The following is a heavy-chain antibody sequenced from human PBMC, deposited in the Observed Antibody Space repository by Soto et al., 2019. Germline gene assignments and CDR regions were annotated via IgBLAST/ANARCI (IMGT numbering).Heavy chain of an antibody. CDR1: GYTLTRYG. V-gene: IGHV1-18*01. J-gene: IGHJ2*01. Sequence: QVHLVQSGAEVKKPGASVKVSCKASGYTLTRYGITWVRQAPGQGLEWMGSISAYNANTSYAQKLQGRLTMTTDTSTSTAYMELRSLTSDDTAVYYCAREVFRYFDLWGRGTLVSVSS. CDR3: AREVFRYFDL. CDR2: ISAYNANT. D-gene: IGHD1-20*01.